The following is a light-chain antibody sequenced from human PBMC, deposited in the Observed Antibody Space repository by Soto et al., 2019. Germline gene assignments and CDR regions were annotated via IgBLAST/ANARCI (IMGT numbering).Light chain of an antibody. V-gene: IGKV3-20*01. J-gene: IGKJ1*01. CDR3: QQYGSSGT. CDR1: QSVSNNY. Sequence: VLPQSPGTLSLSPGARAPLSCRASQSVSNNYLAWYQQKPGQAPRLLIYGASNRATGIPDRFSGSGSGTDFTLTISRLEPEDFAVYYCQQYGSSGTFGQGTKVDIK. CDR2: GAS.